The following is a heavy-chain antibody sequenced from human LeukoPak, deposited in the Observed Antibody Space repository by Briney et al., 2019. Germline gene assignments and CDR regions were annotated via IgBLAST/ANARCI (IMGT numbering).Heavy chain of an antibody. CDR1: GYTFTSYG. Sequence: ASVKVSCKASGYTFTSYGISWVRQAPGQGLEWMGWISAYNGNTNYAQKLQGRVTMTTDTSTSTAYMELRSLRSDDTAVYYCARDPGCSSGWYGGRGNWFDPWGQGTLVTVSS. CDR3: ARDPGCSSGWYGGRGNWFDP. V-gene: IGHV1-18*01. CDR2: ISAYNGNT. J-gene: IGHJ5*02. D-gene: IGHD6-19*01.